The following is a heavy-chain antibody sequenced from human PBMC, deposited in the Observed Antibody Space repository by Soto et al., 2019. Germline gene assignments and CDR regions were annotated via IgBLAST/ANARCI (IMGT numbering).Heavy chain of an antibody. J-gene: IGHJ4*02. CDR1: GFTFSSYE. V-gene: IGHV3-13*01. D-gene: IGHD3-10*01. Sequence: PGGSLRLSCAASGFTFSSYEMHWVRQATGKGLEWVSAIGTAGDTYYPGSVKGRFTISRENAKNSLYLQMNSLRAGDTAVYYCAKDRDYPRDYFHYWGQGTLVTVSS. CDR3: AKDRDYPRDYFHY. CDR2: IGTAGDT.